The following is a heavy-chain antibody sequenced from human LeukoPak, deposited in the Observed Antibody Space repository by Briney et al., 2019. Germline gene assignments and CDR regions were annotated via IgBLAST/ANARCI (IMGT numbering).Heavy chain of an antibody. V-gene: IGHV3-73*01. CDR1: GFTFSGSA. Sequence: GGSLRLSCAATGFTFSGSAMHCVRQASGKGLEWVGRIRSKANSYATAYAASVKGRFTISRDDSKNTAYLQMNSLKTEDTAVYYCTSGSLLVAGTNRYYYYYMDVWGKGTTVTVSS. CDR3: TSGSLLVAGTNRYYYYYMDV. D-gene: IGHD6-19*01. CDR2: IRSKANSYAT. J-gene: IGHJ6*03.